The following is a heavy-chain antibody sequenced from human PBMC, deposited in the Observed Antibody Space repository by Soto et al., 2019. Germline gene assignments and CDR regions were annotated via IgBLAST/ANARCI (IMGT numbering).Heavy chain of an antibody. CDR1: GGSISSGGYS. CDR3: ARGMTTVTTLDY. CDR2: ISHSGST. Sequence: QLQLQESGSGLVKPSQTLSLTCAVSGGSISSGGYSWSWIRQPPGKGLAWIGYISHSGSTYYNPSLETRVTITVDRSKNQFSLKLSSVTAADTAVYYCARGMTTVTTLDYWGQGTLVTVSS. J-gene: IGHJ4*02. D-gene: IGHD4-4*01. V-gene: IGHV4-30-2*01.